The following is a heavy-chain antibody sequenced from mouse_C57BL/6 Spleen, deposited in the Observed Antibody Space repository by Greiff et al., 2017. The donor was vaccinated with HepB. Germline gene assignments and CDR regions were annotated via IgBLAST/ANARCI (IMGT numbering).Heavy chain of an antibody. CDR1: GYTFTSYW. CDR2: IDPSDSET. V-gene: IGHV1-52*01. J-gene: IGHJ1*03. CDR3: ARGGYYYGSSYWYFDV. D-gene: IGHD1-1*01. Sequence: QVQLQQPGAELVRPGSSVKLSCKASGYTFTSYWMHWVKQRPIQGLEWIGNIDPSDSETHYNQKFKDKATLTVDKSSSTAYMRLSSLTSEDSAVYYCARGGYYYGSSYWYFDVWGTGTTVTVSS.